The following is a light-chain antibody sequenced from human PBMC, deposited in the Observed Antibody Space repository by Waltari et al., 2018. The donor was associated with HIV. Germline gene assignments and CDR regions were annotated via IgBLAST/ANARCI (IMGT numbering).Light chain of an antibody. Sequence: QSALTQPASVSGSPGQSITISCTGTSSGVGNYNLVSWYQQYPGKAPKLMIYEAVKRPSGVSNRISASKSGNTASLTISGLQAEDEADYYCCSYGGSSTWVFGGGTKLTVL. CDR3: CSYGGSSTWV. CDR1: SSGVGNYNL. V-gene: IGLV2-23*01. J-gene: IGLJ3*02. CDR2: EAV.